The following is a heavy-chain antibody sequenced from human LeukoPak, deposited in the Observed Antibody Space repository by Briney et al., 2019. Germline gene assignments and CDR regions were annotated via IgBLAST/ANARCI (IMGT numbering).Heavy chain of an antibody. Sequence: GGSLRLSCAASGFTFSSFGMHWVRQAPGKGLEWVAFIRYDGSNKYYADSVKGRFTISRDNSKNTLYLQMNSLRGEDTAVYYCVRDQGGSSSHWGQGTLVTVSS. V-gene: IGHV3-30*02. CDR3: VRDQGGSSSH. CDR2: IRYDGSNK. CDR1: GFTFSSFG. D-gene: IGHD6-6*01. J-gene: IGHJ4*02.